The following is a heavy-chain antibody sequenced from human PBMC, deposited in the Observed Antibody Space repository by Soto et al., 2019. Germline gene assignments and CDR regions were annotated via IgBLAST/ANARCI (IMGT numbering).Heavy chain of an antibody. CDR2: IIANNGKA. D-gene: IGHD3-9*01. CDR1: VYTFTSYG. J-gene: IGHJ5*02. Sequence: SVKVSCKASVYTFTSYGISWVRQAPGQGLEWMGGIIANNGKANYAQKFQGRVTMTADESTSTAYMELSSLRSEDTAVYYCARGTRYFDWPGWFDPWGQGTLVTV. CDR3: ARGTRYFDWPGWFDP. V-gene: IGHV1-69*13.